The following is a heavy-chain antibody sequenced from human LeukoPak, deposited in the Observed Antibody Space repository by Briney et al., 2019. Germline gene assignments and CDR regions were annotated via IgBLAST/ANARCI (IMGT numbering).Heavy chain of an antibody. CDR3: ARHLPVRAGAARFLDY. Sequence: SETLSLTCTVSGGSISGYYWSWIRQPPGKALQWFAYINDSGGTDYNPSLKSRVTISVDMSNNQVSLKLSSVTTADTAIYYCARHLPVRAGAARFLDYWGQGTLVTVSS. CDR1: GGSISGYY. V-gene: IGHV4-59*08. J-gene: IGHJ4*02. D-gene: IGHD4/OR15-4a*01. CDR2: INDSGGT.